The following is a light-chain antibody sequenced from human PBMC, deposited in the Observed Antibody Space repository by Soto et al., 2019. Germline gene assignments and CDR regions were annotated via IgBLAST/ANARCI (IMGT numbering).Light chain of an antibody. J-gene: IGKJ1*01. CDR1: QSIDSW. Sequence: DIQMTQSPSTMSASVGDRVTITCRASQSIDSWLAWYQQKPGKAPNLLIYKASTLVSGVPSRFSGSGSGTEFTLTISRLQSDDFATYFCQQYSSFWSFGQGTKVDI. CDR3: QQYSSFWS. CDR2: KAS. V-gene: IGKV1-5*03.